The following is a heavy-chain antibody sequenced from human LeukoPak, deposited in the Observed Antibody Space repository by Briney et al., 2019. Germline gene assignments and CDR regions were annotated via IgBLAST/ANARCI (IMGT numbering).Heavy chain of an antibody. V-gene: IGHV3-48*03. CDR1: GFTFSSYE. CDR2: IRSDGSTI. Sequence: GGSLRLSCTASGFTFSSYEMNWVRQAPGKGLEWVSYIRSDGSTIFYADSVKGRFTISRDNAKNSLYLQMNSLRAEDTAVYYCARDYYYYMDVWGKGTTVAVSS. J-gene: IGHJ6*03. CDR3: ARDYYYYMDV.